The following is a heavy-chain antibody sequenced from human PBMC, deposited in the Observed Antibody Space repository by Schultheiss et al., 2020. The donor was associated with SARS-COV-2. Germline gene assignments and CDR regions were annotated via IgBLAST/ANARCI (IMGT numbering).Heavy chain of an antibody. J-gene: IGHJ3*02. D-gene: IGHD3-3*01. CDR3: ARVPLLEWTDAFDI. CDR2: ISYDGSNK. CDR1: GFTFSSYA. V-gene: IGHV3-30-3*01. Sequence: GESLKISCAASGFTFSSYAMHWVRQAPGKGLEWVAVISYDGSNKYYADSVKGRFTISRDNSKNTLYLQMNSLRAEDTAVYYCARVPLLEWTDAFDIWGQGTMVTVSS.